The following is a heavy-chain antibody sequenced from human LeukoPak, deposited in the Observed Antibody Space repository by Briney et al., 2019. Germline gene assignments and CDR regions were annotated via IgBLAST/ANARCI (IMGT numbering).Heavy chain of an antibody. CDR3: ARDFSHYDILTGYHYYFDY. CDR2: INPNSGGT. V-gene: IGHV1-2*02. J-gene: IGHJ4*02. CDR1: GYTFTGYY. Sequence: ASVKLSCKASGYTFTGYYMHWVRQAPGQGLEWMGWINPNSGGTNYAQKLQGRVTMTRDTSISTAYMELSRLRSDDTAVYYCARDFSHYDILTGYHYYFDYWGQGTLVTVSS. D-gene: IGHD3-9*01.